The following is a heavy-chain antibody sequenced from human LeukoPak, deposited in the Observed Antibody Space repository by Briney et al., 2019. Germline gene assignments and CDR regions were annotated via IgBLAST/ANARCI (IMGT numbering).Heavy chain of an antibody. V-gene: IGHV3-23*01. CDR1: GFTFSSYV. D-gene: IGHD6-13*01. CDR3: AKGVAAVGTWWGPNFDC. CDR2: ISGSGGST. Sequence: GGSLRLSCAASGFTFSSYVMSWVRQAPGRGLDWVSAISGSGGSTSYADSVKGRFTISRDNSKSTLYPHMNSLRAEDTAVYYCAKGVAAVGTWWGPNFDCWGQGVLITVSS. J-gene: IGHJ4*02.